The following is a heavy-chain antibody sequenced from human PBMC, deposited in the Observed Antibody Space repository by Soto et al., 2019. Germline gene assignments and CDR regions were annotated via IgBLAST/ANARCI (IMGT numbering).Heavy chain of an antibody. Sequence: GESLKISCKGSGYNFAGYWIAWLRQMPGKGLELMGIIYPSDSYTRYRPSFQGQVTISADKSISSAYLQWSSLRASDTAIYYFARGGVSTRIFDYWGKGPPVTVS. CDR1: GYNFAGYW. CDR3: ARGGVSTRIFDY. CDR2: IYPSDSYT. J-gene: IGHJ4*02. V-gene: IGHV5-51*01. D-gene: IGHD3-3*01.